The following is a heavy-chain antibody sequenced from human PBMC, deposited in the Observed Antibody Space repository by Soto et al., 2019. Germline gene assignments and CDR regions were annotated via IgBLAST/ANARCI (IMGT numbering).Heavy chain of an antibody. CDR3: ARALGYFTISSLDP. CDR1: GYSISSGYY. V-gene: IGHV4-38-2*01. Sequence: SETLSLTCAVSGYSISSGYYWGWIRQPPGKGLEWIGSIYHSGSTYYNPSLKSRVTISVDTSKNQFSLKLSSVTAADTAVYYCARALGYFTISSLDPWGQGTLVTVSS. D-gene: IGHD2-8*01. CDR2: IYHSGST. J-gene: IGHJ5*02.